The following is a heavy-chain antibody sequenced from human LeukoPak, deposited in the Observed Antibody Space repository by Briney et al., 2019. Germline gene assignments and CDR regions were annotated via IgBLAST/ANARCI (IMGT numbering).Heavy chain of an antibody. CDR3: AKDRLGGPYFFHY. CDR1: GFTFSSYA. D-gene: IGHD3-16*01. CDR2: IGGTGVRT. V-gene: IGHV3-23*01. J-gene: IGHJ4*02. Sequence: QPGGSLRLSCASSGFTFSSYAMSWVRQAPGKGLEWVSTIGGTGVRTYYADSVKGRFTISGDNSKNTLYLQINSLRAEDTAVYFCAKDRLGGPYFFHYWGQGTLVTVSS.